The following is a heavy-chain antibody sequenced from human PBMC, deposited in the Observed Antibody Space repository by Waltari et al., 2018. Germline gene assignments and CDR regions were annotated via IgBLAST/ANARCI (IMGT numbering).Heavy chain of an antibody. CDR3: AKEDSYGFFDY. J-gene: IGHJ4*02. CDR2: IRYDGSNK. V-gene: IGHV3-30*02. D-gene: IGHD5-18*01. CDR1: GFTFSSYG. Sequence: QVQLVESGGGVVQPGGSLRLSCAASGFTFSSYGMHWVRQAPGKGLEWGAFIRYDGSNKYYADSVKGRFTISRDNSKNTLYLQMNSLRAEDTAVYYCAKEDSYGFFDYWGQGTLVTVSS.